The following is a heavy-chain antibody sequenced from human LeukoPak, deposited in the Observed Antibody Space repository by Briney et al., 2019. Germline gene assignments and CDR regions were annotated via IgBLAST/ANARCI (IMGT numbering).Heavy chain of an antibody. J-gene: IGHJ6*03. CDR1: GGSISSYY. CDR3: ARNIAVAGRGDYMDV. CDR2: IYYSGST. D-gene: IGHD6-19*01. V-gene: IGHV4-59*08. Sequence: SETLSLTCTVSGGSISSYYWSWIRQPPGKGLEGIGYIYYSGSTNYNPSLKSRLTISVDKSKHQFSLTVTSVTAADTAVYYCARNIAVAGRGDYMDVWGKGTTVTISS.